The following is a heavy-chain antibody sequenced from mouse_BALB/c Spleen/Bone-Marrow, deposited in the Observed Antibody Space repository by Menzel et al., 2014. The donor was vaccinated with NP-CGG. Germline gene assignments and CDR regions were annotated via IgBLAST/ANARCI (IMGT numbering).Heavy chain of an antibody. CDR2: INPDSCTI. V-gene: IGHV4-1*02. J-gene: IGHJ3*01. D-gene: IGHD1-2*01. CDR1: GFDFSRYW. CDR3: ARCGYYGGLAY. Sequence: DVMLVDSAGGLVQLGGSLTLSCAASGFDFSRYWMSWVRYAPGKGLDWIGEINPDSCTINYTPSLKDKFIISRDNAKNTLYLQMSKARSEDTALYYCARCGYYGGLAYWGQGTLVTVSA.